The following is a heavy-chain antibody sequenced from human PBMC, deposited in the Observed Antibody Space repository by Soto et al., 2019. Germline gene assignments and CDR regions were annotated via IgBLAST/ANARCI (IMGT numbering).Heavy chain of an antibody. CDR2: IYYSGST. CDR1: GGSISSGGYY. D-gene: IGHD2-2*01. J-gene: IGHJ5*02. Sequence: QVQLQESGPGLVKPSQTLSLTCTVSGGSISSGGYYWSWIRQHPGKGLEWIGYIYYSGSTYYNPSLKSRVTISVDTSKNQFSLKLSSVTAAATAVYYCARSGVVVPAAMMRLGFDPWGQGTLVTVSS. CDR3: ARSGVVVPAAMMRLGFDP. V-gene: IGHV4-31*03.